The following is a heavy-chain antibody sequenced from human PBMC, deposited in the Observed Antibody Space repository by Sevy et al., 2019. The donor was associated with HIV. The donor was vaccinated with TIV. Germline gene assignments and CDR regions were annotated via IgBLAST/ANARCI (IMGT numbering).Heavy chain of an antibody. D-gene: IGHD3-10*01. J-gene: IGHJ4*02. CDR1: GFTFNYYF. CDR3: ARGEYYGSLYYFDY. Sequence: GGSLRLSCAASGFTFNYYFMNWVRQAPGKGLEWVSYISSHSSYIHYADSVKGRFTISRDNAKNSLFLQMDSLRADDTAVYYCARGEYYGSLYYFDYWGLGALVTVSS. V-gene: IGHV3-21*01. CDR2: ISSHSSYI.